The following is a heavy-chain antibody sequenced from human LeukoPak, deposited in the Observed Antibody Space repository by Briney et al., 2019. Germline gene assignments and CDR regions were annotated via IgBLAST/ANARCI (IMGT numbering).Heavy chain of an antibody. CDR1: GFTVSSSY. Sequence: GGSLRLSCAASGFTVSSSYMSWVRQAPGKGLEWVANIKQDGSEKYYVDSVKGRFTISRDNAKNSLYLQMNSLRAEDTAVYYCARGVSNWDYWGQGTLVTVSS. J-gene: IGHJ4*02. D-gene: IGHD1-1*01. CDR2: IKQDGSEK. V-gene: IGHV3-7*05. CDR3: ARGVSNWDY.